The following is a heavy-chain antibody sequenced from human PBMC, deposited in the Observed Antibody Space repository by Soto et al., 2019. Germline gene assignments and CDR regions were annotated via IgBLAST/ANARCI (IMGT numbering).Heavy chain of an antibody. V-gene: IGHV3-30*18. CDR3: AKDGADTGTYNFDY. Sequence: QVQLVESGGGVDQPGMSLSLSCAASGFTFSNYGMHWVRQAPGKGLEWVTLISNDGSNKFYADSVKGRFTISRDNSKNTLYLQMTSLKTEDTAVYYCAKDGADTGTYNFDYWGQGTLVTVSS. D-gene: IGHD1-26*01. J-gene: IGHJ4*02. CDR2: ISNDGSNK. CDR1: GFTFSNYG.